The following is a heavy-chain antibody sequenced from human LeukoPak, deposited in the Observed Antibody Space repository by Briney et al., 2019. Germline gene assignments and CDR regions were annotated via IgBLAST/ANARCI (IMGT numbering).Heavy chain of an antibody. CDR1: GFTFSSYA. CDR2: ISSSGSTI. D-gene: IGHD3-3*01. V-gene: IGHV3-48*03. J-gene: IGHJ6*03. CDR3: AREAYYDFWAGGYYYYYYMDV. Sequence: PGGSLRLSCAASGFTFSSYAMNWVRQAPGKGLEWVSYISSSGSTIYYADSVKGRFTISRDNAKNSLYLQMNSLRAEDTAVYYCAREAYYDFWAGGYYYYYYMDVWGKGTTVTVSS.